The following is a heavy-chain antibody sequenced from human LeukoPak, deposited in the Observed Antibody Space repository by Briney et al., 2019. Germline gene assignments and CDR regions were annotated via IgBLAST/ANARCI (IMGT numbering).Heavy chain of an antibody. CDR2: ISGSGGST. V-gene: IGHV3-23*01. CDR1: GFTFSSYA. CDR3: ARRGDGGRSFDY. Sequence: GGSLRLSCAASGFTFSSYAMSWVRQAPGKGLEWVSAISGSGGSTYYADSVKGRFTISRDNSKNTLYLQMNSLRAEDTAVYYCARRGDGGRSFDYWGQGTLVTVSS. D-gene: IGHD4-23*01. J-gene: IGHJ4*02.